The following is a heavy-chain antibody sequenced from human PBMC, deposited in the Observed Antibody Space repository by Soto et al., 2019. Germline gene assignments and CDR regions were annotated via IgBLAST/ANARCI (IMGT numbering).Heavy chain of an antibody. D-gene: IGHD3-3*01. CDR2: IYYSGST. V-gene: IGHV4-59*08. Sequence: SETLSLTCTISSGSISSHYWSWIRQPPGEGLEWIGYIYYSGSTSYNPSLESRITMSVDTSKNQFSLKLTSVTAADTAMYYCASLAAERIDFWSGYIKYADFWGQGTLVTVSS. CDR3: ASLAAERIDFWSGYIKYADF. J-gene: IGHJ4*02. CDR1: SGSISSHY.